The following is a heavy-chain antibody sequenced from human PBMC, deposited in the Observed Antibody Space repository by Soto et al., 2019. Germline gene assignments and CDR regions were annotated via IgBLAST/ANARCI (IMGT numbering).Heavy chain of an antibody. D-gene: IGHD5-18*01. V-gene: IGHV1-8*01. CDR3: MERGYSYGAHDAFDI. Sequence: ASVKVSCKASGYTFTSYDINWVRQATGQGLEWMGWMNPNSGNTGYAQKFQGRVTMTRNTSISTAYMELSSLRSEDTAVYHCMERGYSYGAHDAFDIWGQGTMVTVSS. CDR2: MNPNSGNT. CDR1: GYTFTSYD. J-gene: IGHJ3*02.